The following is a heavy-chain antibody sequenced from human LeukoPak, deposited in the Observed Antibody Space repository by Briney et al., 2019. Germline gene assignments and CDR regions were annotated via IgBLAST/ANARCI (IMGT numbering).Heavy chain of an antibody. Sequence: GGPLRHSCAASGFTFSSYGMHYVRQAPGKTLEWGADIWYDGSNKYYADSVKGRFTISRDNSKITLYLQMNSLSAEDTAGYYCARDRCSGGSCYLDYWGQGTLVTVSS. D-gene: IGHD2-15*01. V-gene: IGHV3-33*01. CDR2: IWYDGSNK. CDR1: GFTFSSYG. CDR3: ARDRCSGGSCYLDY. J-gene: IGHJ4*03.